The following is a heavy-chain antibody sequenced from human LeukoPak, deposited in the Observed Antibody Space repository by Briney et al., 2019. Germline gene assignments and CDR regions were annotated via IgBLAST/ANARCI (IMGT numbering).Heavy chain of an antibody. Sequence: GGSLRLSCAASGFTFSNYAMYWVRQAPGKGLEWVSGLTGNGDITYYTDSVKGRFTISRDNSKNTLYLQMNSLRAEDTAVYYCAKDQICGGDCYFFDYWGQGTLVTVSS. CDR1: GFTFSNYA. CDR2: LTGNGDIT. CDR3: AKDQICGGDCYFFDY. J-gene: IGHJ4*02. V-gene: IGHV3-23*01. D-gene: IGHD2-21*02.